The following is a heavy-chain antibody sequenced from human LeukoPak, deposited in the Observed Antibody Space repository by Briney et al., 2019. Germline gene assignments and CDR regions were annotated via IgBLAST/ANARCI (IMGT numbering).Heavy chain of an antibody. CDR1: GFTVSSNS. J-gene: IGHJ5*02. CDR2: IYSDNT. Sequence: GGSLRLSCTVSGFTVSSNSMSWVRQAPGKGLEWVSFIYSDNTHYSDSVKGRFTISRDNSKNTLYLQMNSLRAEDTAVYYCARDKTTVTRNWFDPWGQGTLVTVSS. D-gene: IGHD4-17*01. V-gene: IGHV3-53*01. CDR3: ARDKTTVTRNWFDP.